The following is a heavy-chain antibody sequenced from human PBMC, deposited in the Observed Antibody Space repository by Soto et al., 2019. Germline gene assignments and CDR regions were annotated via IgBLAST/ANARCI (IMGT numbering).Heavy chain of an antibody. CDR3: ARVFRWSSSSWGFDY. V-gene: IGHV1-18*01. D-gene: IGHD6-6*01. CDR2: ISAYNANT. Sequence: QVQLVQSGAEVKKPGASVKVSCKASGYTFLSYGITWVRQAPGQGLEWMGWISAYNANTKYGQKFQDRVSMTTDTSSNTAYLEVRSLRSDDTAFYFCARVFRWSSSSWGFDYWGQGTLVTVSS. CDR1: GYTFLSYG. J-gene: IGHJ4*02.